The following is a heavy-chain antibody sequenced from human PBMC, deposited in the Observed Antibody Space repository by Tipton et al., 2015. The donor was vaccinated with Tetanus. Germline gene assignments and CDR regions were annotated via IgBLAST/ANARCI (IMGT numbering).Heavy chain of an antibody. CDR2: INHSGST. Sequence: AGLVKPSETLSLTCAVYGGSFSGYYWSWIRQPPGKGLEWIGEINHSGSTNYNPSLKSRVTISVDTSKNQFSLKLSSVTAADTAVYYCARYSSSSKSADYWGQGTLVTVPS. CDR3: ARYSSSSKSADY. J-gene: IGHJ4*02. CDR1: GGSFSGYY. D-gene: IGHD6-13*01. V-gene: IGHV4-34*01.